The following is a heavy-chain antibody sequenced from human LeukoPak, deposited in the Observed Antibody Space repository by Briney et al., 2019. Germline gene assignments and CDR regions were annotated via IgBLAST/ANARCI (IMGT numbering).Heavy chain of an antibody. J-gene: IGHJ4*02. D-gene: IGHD2-21*02. Sequence: PGGSLRLSCAASGFSFSSYTMDWVRQAPGKGLEWVASISTTSVYIYYADSVQGRFTISRDNAENSLYLQMNSLRAEDTAVYYCARSDLLDCWGQGTLVTVSS. CDR2: ISTTSVYI. V-gene: IGHV3-21*01. CDR1: GFSFSSYT. CDR3: ARSDLLDC.